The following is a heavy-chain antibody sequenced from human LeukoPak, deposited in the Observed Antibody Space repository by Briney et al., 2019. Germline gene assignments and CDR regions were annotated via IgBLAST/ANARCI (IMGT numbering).Heavy chain of an antibody. CDR2: ISYDGSNK. Sequence: GGSLRLSCAASGFTFSSYAMHWVRQAPGKGLEWVAVISYDGSNKYHADSVKGRFTISRDNSKNTLYLQMNSLRAEDTAVYYCANPRGGGSSPHYFDYWGQGTLVTVSS. CDR1: GFTFSSYA. J-gene: IGHJ4*02. V-gene: IGHV3-30*04. D-gene: IGHD6-6*01. CDR3: ANPRGGGSSPHYFDY.